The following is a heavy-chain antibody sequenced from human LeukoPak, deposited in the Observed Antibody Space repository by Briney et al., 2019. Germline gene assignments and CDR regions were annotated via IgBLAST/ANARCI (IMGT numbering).Heavy chain of an antibody. CDR1: GGTFSSYA. V-gene: IGHV1-69*13. J-gene: IGHJ4*02. D-gene: IGHD3-3*01. CDR2: IIPIFGTA. CDR3: ARGSDYDFWSGPHFDY. Sequence: SVKVSCKASGGTFSSYAISWVRQAPGQGLEWMGGIIPIFGTANYAQKFQGRVTITADESTSTAYMELSSLRSEDTAVYYCARGSDYDFWSGPHFDYWGQGTLVTVSS.